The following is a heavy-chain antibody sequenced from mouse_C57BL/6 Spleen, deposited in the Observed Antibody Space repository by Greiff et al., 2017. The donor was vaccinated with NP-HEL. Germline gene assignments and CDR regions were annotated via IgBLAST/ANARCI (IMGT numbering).Heavy chain of an antibody. CDR2: INPYNGGT. D-gene: IGHD1-1*02. CDR1: GYTFTDYY. Sequence: EVQLQQSGPVLVKPGASVKMSCKASGYTFTDYYMNWVKQSHGKSLEWIGVINPYNGGTSYNQKFKGKATLTVDKSSSTAYMELNSLTSEDSAVYYCARGGGSYYFDYWGQGTTLTVSS. J-gene: IGHJ2*01. V-gene: IGHV1-19*01. CDR3: ARGGGSYYFDY.